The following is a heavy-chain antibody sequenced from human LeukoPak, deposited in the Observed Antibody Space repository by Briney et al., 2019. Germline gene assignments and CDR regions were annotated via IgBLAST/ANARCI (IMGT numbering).Heavy chain of an antibody. CDR3: ARGLDYGGNFDY. D-gene: IGHD4-23*01. CDR1: GYTFTSYG. V-gene: IGHV1-18*01. J-gene: IGHJ4*02. CDR2: ISAYNGNT. Sequence: ASVRVSCKASGYTFTSYGISWVRQAPGQGLEWMGWISAYNGNTNYAQKFQGRVTITRNTSISTAYMELSSLRSEDTAGDYCARGLDYGGNFDYWGQGTLVTVSS.